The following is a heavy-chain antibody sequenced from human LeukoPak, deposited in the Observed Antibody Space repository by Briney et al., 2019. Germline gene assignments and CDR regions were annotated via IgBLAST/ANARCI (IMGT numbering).Heavy chain of an antibody. V-gene: IGHV4-30-4*01. J-gene: IGHJ4*02. Sequence: SETLSLTCTVSGGSISSGDYYWSWIRQPPGKGLEWIGYIYYSGSTYYNPSLKSRVTISVDTSKNQFSLKLSSVTAADTAVYYCATLGKWELPVDYWGQGTLVTVSS. CDR1: GGSISSGDYY. D-gene: IGHD1-26*01. CDR3: ATLGKWELPVDY. CDR2: IYYSGST.